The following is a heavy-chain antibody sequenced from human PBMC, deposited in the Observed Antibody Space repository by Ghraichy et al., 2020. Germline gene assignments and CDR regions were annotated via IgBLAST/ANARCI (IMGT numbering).Heavy chain of an antibody. CDR2: ISSSGRTI. V-gene: IGHV3-48*02. CDR1: GFTFSYYS. CDR3: ARGSDFFDATPPGPDY. Sequence: GGSLRLSCAASGFTFSYYSMHWVRQAPGKGLECVSYISSSGRTIYYTDSVEGRFTISRDNAKNSLYLQMNSLRDEDTALYYCARGSDFFDATPPGPDYWGQGTLVTFSS. D-gene: IGHD2-15*01. J-gene: IGHJ4*02.